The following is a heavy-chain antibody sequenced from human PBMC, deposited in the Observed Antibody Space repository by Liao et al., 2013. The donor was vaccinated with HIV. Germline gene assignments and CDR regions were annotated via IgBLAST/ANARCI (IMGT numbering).Heavy chain of an antibody. Sequence: QVQLQESGPGLVKPSQTLSLTCTVSGGSLSSGGYYWSWIRQPAGKGLEWIGRVYSSGSTNYNPSLKSRVTISVDTSKNQFSLKLTSVTDADTAVYYCARVFSGSFNWFDPWGQGTLVTVSS. D-gene: IGHD3-10*01. CDR1: GGSLSSGGYY. CDR3: ARVFSGSFNWFDP. V-gene: IGHV4-61*02. J-gene: IGHJ5*02. CDR2: VYSSGST.